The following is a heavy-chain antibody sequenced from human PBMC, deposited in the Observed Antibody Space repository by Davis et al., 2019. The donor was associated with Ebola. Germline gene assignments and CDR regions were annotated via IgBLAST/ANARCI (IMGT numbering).Heavy chain of an antibody. D-gene: IGHD5-12*01. CDR1: GFSLSTSGMR. CDR3: ARMGLRYSGYDYSYYGMDV. CDR2: IDWDDDK. J-gene: IGHJ6*02. V-gene: IGHV2-70*01. Sequence: SGPTLVKPPQTLTLTCTFSGFSLSTSGMRVSWIRQPPGKALEWLALIDWDDDKYYSTSLKTRLTISKDTSKNQVVLTMTNMDPVDTATYYCARMGLRYSGYDYSYYGMDVWGQGTTVTVSS.